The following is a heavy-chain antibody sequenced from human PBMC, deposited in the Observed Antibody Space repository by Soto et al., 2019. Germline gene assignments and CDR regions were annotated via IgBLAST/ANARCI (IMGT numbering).Heavy chain of an antibody. CDR3: ARQNLGLVHYMDV. V-gene: IGHV4-39*01. J-gene: IGHJ6*03. CDR2: IYYSGST. D-gene: IGHD3-16*01. CDR1: GGSISSSSYY. Sequence: QLQLQESGPGLVKPSETLSLTCTVSGGSISSSSYYWGWIRQPPGKGLEWIGSIYYSGSTYYNPSLTIRVNISVDTSKNQFSLKLSTVTAADTAVYYCARQNLGLVHYMDVWGKGTTVTVSS.